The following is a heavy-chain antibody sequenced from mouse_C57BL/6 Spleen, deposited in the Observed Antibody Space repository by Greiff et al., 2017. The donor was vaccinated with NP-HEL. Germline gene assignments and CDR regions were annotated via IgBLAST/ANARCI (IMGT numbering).Heavy chain of an antibody. V-gene: IGHV5-16*01. CDR1: GFTFSDYY. D-gene: IGHD1-1*02. CDR2: INYDGSST. CDR3: AREGSYKDFDY. J-gene: IGHJ2*01. Sequence: EVQLQESEGGLVQPGSSMKLSCTASGFTFSDYYMAWVRQVPEKGLEWVANINYDGSSTYYLDSLKSRFIISRDNAKNILYLQMSSLKSEDTATYYCAREGSYKDFDYWGKGTTLTVSS.